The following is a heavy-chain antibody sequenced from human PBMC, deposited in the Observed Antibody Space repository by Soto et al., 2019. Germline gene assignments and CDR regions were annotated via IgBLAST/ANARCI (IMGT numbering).Heavy chain of an antibody. CDR1: GFTFSSYA. CDR2: IGGSGGST. Sequence: PGGSRRLSCAASGFTFSSYAMSWVRQAPGKGPEWVSAIGGSGGSTYYADSVKGRFTISRDNSKNTLYLQMNSLRAEDTAVYYCAKDGNYYDSSGYYFGYWGQGTLVTVSS. V-gene: IGHV3-23*01. D-gene: IGHD3-22*01. CDR3: AKDGNYYDSSGYYFGY. J-gene: IGHJ4*02.